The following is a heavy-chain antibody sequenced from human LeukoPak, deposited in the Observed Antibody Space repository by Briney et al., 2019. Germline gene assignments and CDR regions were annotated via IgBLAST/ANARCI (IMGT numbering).Heavy chain of an antibody. CDR2: IDWDDDK. D-gene: IGHD3-3*01. CDR3: ARTTLHVSIFARDLEWLLVDY. V-gene: IGHV2-70*11. J-gene: IGHJ4*02. Sequence: SGPALVKPTPTLTLTCTFSGFSLSTSGMCVSWIRQPPGKALEWLARIDWDDDKYYSTSLKTRLTISKDTSKNQVVLTMTNMDPVDTATYYCARTTLHVSIFARDLEWLLVDYWGQGTLVTVSS. CDR1: GFSLSTSGMC.